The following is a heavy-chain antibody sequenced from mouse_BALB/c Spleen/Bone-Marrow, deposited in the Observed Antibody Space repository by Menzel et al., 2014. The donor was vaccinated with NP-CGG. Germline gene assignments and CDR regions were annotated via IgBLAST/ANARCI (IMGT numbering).Heavy chain of an antibody. CDR1: GFTFXSFG. CDR3: SRGVGYYSWFAY. J-gene: IGHJ3*01. V-gene: IGHV5-6-3*01. Sequence: EVMLVESGGGLVQPGGFLKLSCAASGFTFXSFGMSWVRQTPDKRLELVAYINSNGGFTYYADSVKGRFTISRDNAINNLYLQMRSLKSEDTAVFYCSRGVGYYSWFAYWGQGTMVTVSA. CDR2: INSNGGFT. D-gene: IGHD1-1*01.